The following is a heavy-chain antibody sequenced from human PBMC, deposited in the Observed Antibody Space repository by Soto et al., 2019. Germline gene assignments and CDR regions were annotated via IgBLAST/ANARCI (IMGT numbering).Heavy chain of an antibody. J-gene: IGHJ4*02. D-gene: IGHD1-7*01. CDR2: ISYDGSNK. CDR1: GFTFSSYG. V-gene: IGHV3-30*03. Sequence: GGSLRLSCAASGFTFSSYGMHWVRQAPGKGLEWVAVISYDGSNKCYADSVKGRFTISRDNSKNTLYLQMNSLRAEDTAVYYCAREGSDWNYSKLYYFDYWGQGTLVTVSS. CDR3: AREGSDWNYSKLYYFDY.